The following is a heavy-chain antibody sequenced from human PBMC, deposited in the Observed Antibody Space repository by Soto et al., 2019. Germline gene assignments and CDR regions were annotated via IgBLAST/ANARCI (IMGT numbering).Heavy chain of an antibody. CDR2: IYYSGST. CDR3: ARVSEDWTTVTTSYFDY. Sequence: QVQLQESGPGLVKPSQTLSLTCTVSGGSISSGGYYWSWIRQHPGKGLEWIGYIYYSGSTYYNPSLKSRVTRSVDTSKNQFSLKLSSVTAADTAVYYCARVSEDWTTVTTSYFDYWGQGTLVTVSS. D-gene: IGHD4-17*01. V-gene: IGHV4-31*03. CDR1: GGSISSGGYY. J-gene: IGHJ4*02.